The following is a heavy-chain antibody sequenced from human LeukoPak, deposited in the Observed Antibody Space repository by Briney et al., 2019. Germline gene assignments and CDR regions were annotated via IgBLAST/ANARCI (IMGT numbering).Heavy chain of an antibody. Sequence: SETLSLTCAVYGESFSEYYWSWIRQPPGKGLEWIGQINHSGGTNYHPSLKTRVTISLGTSKNQVSLKLRSVTAADTAVYYCAFEGPVSGYAFDPWGQGALVAVSS. CDR3: AFEGPVSGYAFDP. V-gene: IGHV4-34*01. D-gene: IGHD5-12*01. CDR2: INHSGGT. CDR1: GESFSEYY. J-gene: IGHJ5*02.